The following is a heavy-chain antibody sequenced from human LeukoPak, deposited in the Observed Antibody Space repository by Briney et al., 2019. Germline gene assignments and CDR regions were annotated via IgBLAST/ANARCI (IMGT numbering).Heavy chain of an antibody. CDR3: ARDITYYYYYYGMDV. V-gene: IGHV1-69*13. D-gene: IGHD1-14*01. Sequence: ASVKVSCKASGGTFSSYAISWVRQAPGQGLEWMGGIIPIFGTANYAQKFQGRVTITADESTSTAYMELRSLRSDDTAVYYCARDITYYYYYYGMDVWGQGTTVTVSS. CDR1: GGTFSSYA. CDR2: IIPIFGTA. J-gene: IGHJ6*02.